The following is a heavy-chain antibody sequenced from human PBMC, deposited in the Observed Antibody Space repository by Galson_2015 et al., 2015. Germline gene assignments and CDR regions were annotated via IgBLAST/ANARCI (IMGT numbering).Heavy chain of an antibody. CDR2: IYPGDSDT. D-gene: IGHD6-19*01. V-gene: IGHV5-51*01. Sequence: QSGAEVKRPGESLKISCKGSGYSFTSYWIGWVRQMPGKGLEWMGIIYPGDSDTRYSPSFQGQVTISADKSISTAYLQWSSLKASDTAMYYCARLVQWYSSGWSKNWFDPWGQGTLVTVSS. CDR1: GYSFTSYW. CDR3: ARLVQWYSSGWSKNWFDP. J-gene: IGHJ5*02.